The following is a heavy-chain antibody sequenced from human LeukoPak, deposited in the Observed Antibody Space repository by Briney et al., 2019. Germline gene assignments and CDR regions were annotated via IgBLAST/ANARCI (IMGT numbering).Heavy chain of an antibody. V-gene: IGHV4-38-2*02. D-gene: IGHD6-13*01. CDR2: IFRIGST. Sequence: RPSETLSLTCTVSGFSITTGYYWAWIRQPPGKGLEWIGTIFRIGSTYQNPSLKSRVTISVDTSKNQFSLKLSSVTAADTALYYCARVIDVAAAGYFDSWGQGTQVTVSS. CDR3: ARVIDVAAAGYFDS. J-gene: IGHJ4*02. CDR1: GFSITTGYY.